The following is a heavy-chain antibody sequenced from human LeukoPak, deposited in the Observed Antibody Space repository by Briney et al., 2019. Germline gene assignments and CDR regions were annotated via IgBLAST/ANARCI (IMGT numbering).Heavy chain of an antibody. V-gene: IGHV3-21*01. CDR3: ARVKGGIAAAGNHFDY. D-gene: IGHD6-13*01. Sequence: GGSLRLSCAASGFTFSSYSMNWVRQAPGKGLEWVSSISSSSSYIYYADSVKGRFTISRDNAKNSLYLQMNSLRAEDTAVYYCARVKGGIAAAGNHFDYWGQGTLVTVSS. CDR1: GFTFSSYS. J-gene: IGHJ4*02. CDR2: ISSSSSYI.